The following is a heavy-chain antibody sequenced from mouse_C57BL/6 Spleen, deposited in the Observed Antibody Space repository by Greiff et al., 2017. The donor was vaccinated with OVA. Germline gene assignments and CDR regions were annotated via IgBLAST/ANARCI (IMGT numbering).Heavy chain of an antibody. V-gene: IGHV5-4*01. D-gene: IGHD1-3*01. Sequence: EVTLVESGGGLVKPGGSLKLSCAASGFTFSSYAMSWVRQTPEKRLEWVATISDGGSYTYHPDNVKGRFTISRDNAKNNLYLQMRQLKSEDTAMYYCARDEGLKKLAYWGQGTLVTVSA. CDR3: ARDEGLKKLAY. CDR1: GFTFSSYA. J-gene: IGHJ3*01. CDR2: ISDGGSYT.